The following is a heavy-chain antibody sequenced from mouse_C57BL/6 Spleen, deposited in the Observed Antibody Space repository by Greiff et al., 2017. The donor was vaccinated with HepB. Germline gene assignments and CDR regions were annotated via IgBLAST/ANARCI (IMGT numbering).Heavy chain of an antibody. CDR1: GYAFTNYL. J-gene: IGHJ3*01. V-gene: IGHV1-54*01. CDR3: ARSGNYEGPWFAY. CDR2: INPGSGGT. D-gene: IGHD2-1*01. Sequence: VQLKQSGAELVRPGTSVKVSCKASGYAFTNYLIEWVKQRPGQGLEWIGVINPGSGGTNYNEKFKGKATLTADKSSSTAYMQLSSLTSEDSAVYFCARSGNYEGPWFAYWGQGTLVTVSA.